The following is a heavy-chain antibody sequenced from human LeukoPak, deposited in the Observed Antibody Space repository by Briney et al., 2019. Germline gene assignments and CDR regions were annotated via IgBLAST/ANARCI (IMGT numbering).Heavy chain of an antibody. CDR2: ISWNSGSI. V-gene: IGHV3-9*01. Sequence: GGSLRLSCAASGFTFDDYAMHWVRQAPGKGLEWVSGISWNSGSIGYADSVKGRFTISRDNSKNTLYLQMNSLRAEDTAVYYCARPAMVISYYFDYWGQGTLVTVPS. CDR1: GFTFDDYA. D-gene: IGHD5-18*01. CDR3: ARPAMVISYYFDY. J-gene: IGHJ4*02.